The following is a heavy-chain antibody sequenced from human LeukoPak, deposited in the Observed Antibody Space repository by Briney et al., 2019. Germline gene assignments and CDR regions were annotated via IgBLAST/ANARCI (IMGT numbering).Heavy chain of an antibody. D-gene: IGHD5-24*01. V-gene: IGHV4-59*08. CDR2: IYNGGTT. Sequence: SETLSLTCTVSGGSMSGYFWSWIRQPPGKGLEWIGYIYNGGTTDYNPSLMSRVTISVNTSKNQFSLKLSSVTATDTAVYYCARTRNDGYKDFWGQGALVTVSS. CDR1: GGSMSGYF. J-gene: IGHJ4*02. CDR3: ARTRNDGYKDF.